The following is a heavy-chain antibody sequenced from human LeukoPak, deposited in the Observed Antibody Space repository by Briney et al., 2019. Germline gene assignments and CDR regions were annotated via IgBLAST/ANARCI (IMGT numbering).Heavy chain of an antibody. Sequence: SETLSLTCTVSGGSISSSSYYWGWIRQPPGKGLEWIGSIYYSGSTYYNPSLKSRVTISVDTSKNQFSLKLSSVTAADTAVYYCARQSSGWFDYWGQGTLVTVSS. CDR3: ARQSSGWFDY. J-gene: IGHJ4*02. D-gene: IGHD6-19*01. CDR1: GGSISSSSYY. V-gene: IGHV4-39*01. CDR2: IYYSGST.